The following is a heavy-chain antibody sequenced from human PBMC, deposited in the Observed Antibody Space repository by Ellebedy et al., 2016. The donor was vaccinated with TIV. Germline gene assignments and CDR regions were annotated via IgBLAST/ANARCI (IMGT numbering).Heavy chain of an antibody. CDR3: ATDGSYGDFRSPAHAFEA. V-gene: IGHV3-7*01. D-gene: IGHD4-17*01. Sequence: GGSLRLSRAASGFSFRSYWMSWVRQAPGRGLEWVANINQDESQRYYVDSVKGRFTISRDNTESSLYLQMNSLRAEDTAVYFCATDGSYGDFRSPAHAFEAWGQGTMVSVSS. CDR1: GFSFRSYW. CDR2: INQDESQR. J-gene: IGHJ3*01.